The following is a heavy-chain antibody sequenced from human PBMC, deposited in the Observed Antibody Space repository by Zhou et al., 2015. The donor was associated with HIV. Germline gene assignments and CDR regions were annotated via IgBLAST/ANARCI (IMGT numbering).Heavy chain of an antibody. CDR1: GGAFSDFA. J-gene: IGHJ5*02. D-gene: IGHD5-12*01. V-gene: IGHV1-69*18. CDR3: ARGRGFQYSGYDYYWFDP. Sequence: QVQLMQSGSEVKKPGSSVKVSCRTSGGAFSDFAINWVRQAPGQGLEWMGSLIPLFETPNYAQKFQGRVTITADESTSTAYMELSSLRSEDTAVYYCARGRGFQYSGYDYYWFDPWGQGTLVTVSS. CDR2: LIPLFETP.